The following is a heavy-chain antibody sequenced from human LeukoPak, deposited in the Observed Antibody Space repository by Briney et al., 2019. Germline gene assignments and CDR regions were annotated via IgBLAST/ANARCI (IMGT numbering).Heavy chain of an antibody. Sequence: PGGSLRPSCAASGFTFSDYYMSWIRQAPGKGLEWVSYISSGGSTIYYADSVKGRFTISRDNAKNSLYLQMNSLRAEDTAVYYCARHLVVATYDYWGQGTLVTVSS. CDR1: GFTFSDYY. CDR2: ISSGGSTI. J-gene: IGHJ4*02. V-gene: IGHV3-11*01. CDR3: ARHLVVATYDY. D-gene: IGHD2-21*01.